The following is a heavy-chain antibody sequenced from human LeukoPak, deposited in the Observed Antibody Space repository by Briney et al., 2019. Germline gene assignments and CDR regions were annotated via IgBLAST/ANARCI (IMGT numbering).Heavy chain of an antibody. V-gene: IGHV3-23*01. CDR1: GFTFSSHG. Sequence: GGSLRLSCAASGFTFSSHGMNWVRQAPGKGLEWVSGISPSGGITYYTDSVKGRFTISRDNSKNTQSLQMNSLRAEDTAVYYCAKPHYQYYFDYWGQGTLVTVSS. J-gene: IGHJ4*02. D-gene: IGHD2-2*01. CDR2: ISPSGGIT. CDR3: AKPHYQYYFDY.